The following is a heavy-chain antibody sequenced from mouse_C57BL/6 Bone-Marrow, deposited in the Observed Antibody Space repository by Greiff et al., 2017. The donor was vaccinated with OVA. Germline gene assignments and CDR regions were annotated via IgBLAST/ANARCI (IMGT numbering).Heavy chain of an antibody. CDR2: IYPGSGNT. V-gene: IGHV1-76*01. J-gene: IGHJ2*01. CDR1: GYTFTDYY. Sequence: QVQLQQSGAELVRPGASVKLSCKASGYTFTDYYINWVKQRPGQGLEWIARIYPGSGNTYYNEKFKGKATLTAENSSSTAYMQLSSLTSEDSAVYFCARRERYDYWGQGTTLTVSS. CDR3: ARRERYDY.